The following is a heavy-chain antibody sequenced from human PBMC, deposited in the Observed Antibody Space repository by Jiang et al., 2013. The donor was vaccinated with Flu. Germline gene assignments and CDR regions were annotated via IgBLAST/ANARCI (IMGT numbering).Heavy chain of an antibody. J-gene: IGHJ4*02. V-gene: IGHV6-1*01. Sequence: QTLSLTCAISGDSVSSNSAAWNRIRQSPSRGLEWLGRTYYRSKWYNDYAVSVKSRITINPDTSKNQFSLQLNSVTPEDTAVYYCARSLDCSSTSCYGIYYFDYWGQGTLVTVSS. CDR3: ARSLDCSSTSCYGIYYFDY. CDR1: GDSVSSNSAA. D-gene: IGHD2-2*01. CDR2: TYYRSKWYN.